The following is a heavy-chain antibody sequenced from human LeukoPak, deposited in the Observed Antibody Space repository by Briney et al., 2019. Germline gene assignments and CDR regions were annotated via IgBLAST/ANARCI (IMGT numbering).Heavy chain of an antibody. CDR2: FYNSGNT. D-gene: IGHD2/OR15-2a*01. J-gene: IGHJ4*02. CDR1: GGSISSGGYY. CDR3: AREIVRYYFDY. V-gene: IGHV4-31*03. Sequence: TLSLTCTVSGGSISSGGYYWNWLRQHPVKGLEWIGYFYNSGNTYYNPSFRSRVTISVDTSRDQFSLRVTSVTAADTAMYYCAREIVRYYFDYWGQRTLVTVSS.